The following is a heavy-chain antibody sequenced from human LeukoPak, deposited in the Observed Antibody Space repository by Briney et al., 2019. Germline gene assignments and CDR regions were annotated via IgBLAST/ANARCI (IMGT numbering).Heavy chain of an antibody. V-gene: IGHV1-69*13. CDR2: IIPIFGTA. J-gene: IGHJ4*02. D-gene: IGHD2-2*01. CDR3: ARDYCSSTSCLFDY. Sequence: ASVKVSCKASGGTFSSYAISWVRQAPGQGLEWMGGIIPIFGTANYAQKFQGRVTITADESTSTAYMELSSLRSEDTAVYYCARDYCSSTSCLFDYWGLGTLVTVSS. CDR1: GGTFSSYA.